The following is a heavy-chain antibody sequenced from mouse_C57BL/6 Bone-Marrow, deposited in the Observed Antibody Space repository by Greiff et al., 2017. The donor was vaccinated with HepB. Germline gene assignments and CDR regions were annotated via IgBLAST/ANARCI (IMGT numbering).Heavy chain of an antibody. CDR2: INSDGGST. CDR3: ARHAAGGFAY. V-gene: IGHV5-2*01. CDR1: EYEFPSHD. Sequence: EVQGVESGGGLVQPGESLKLSCESTEYEFPSHDMSWVRKTPEKRLELVAAINSDGGSTYYPDTMERRFIITRDKTKQTLYLPMSSLRSEDTALYYCARHAAGGFAYWGQGTLVTVSA. J-gene: IGHJ3*01.